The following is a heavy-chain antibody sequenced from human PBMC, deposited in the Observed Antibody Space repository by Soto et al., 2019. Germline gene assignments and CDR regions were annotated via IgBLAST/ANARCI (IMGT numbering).Heavy chain of an antibody. Sequence: HILTLTGPIFGDSVSSNTSPWYYIMSSPSIGFGWLGRTSYRSTWRHYYAVSVKSRITVNPVTSKNHFSLQLNSVTPDDTAVYYGARGVAGSGLDLWGQGTLVTVSS. D-gene: IGHD2-15*01. CDR2: TSYRSTWRH. J-gene: IGHJ5*02. V-gene: IGHV6-1*01. CDR3: ARGVAGSGLDL. CDR1: GDSVSSNTSP.